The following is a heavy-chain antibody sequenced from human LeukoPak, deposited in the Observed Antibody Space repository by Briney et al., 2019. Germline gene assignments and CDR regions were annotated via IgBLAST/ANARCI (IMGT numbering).Heavy chain of an antibody. CDR1: GFNFASNW. V-gene: IGHV3-74*01. D-gene: IGHD7-27*01. CDR2: INSGGSGT. J-gene: IGHJ4*02. Sequence: GGSLRLSCAASGFNFASNWMHWVRQTPGKGLMWVSCINSGGSGTSYADSVEGRFTISRDNAKNTLYLQMNNLRAEDTAVYYCAGSLGPLTEYWGQGTLVTVSS. CDR3: AGSLGPLTEY.